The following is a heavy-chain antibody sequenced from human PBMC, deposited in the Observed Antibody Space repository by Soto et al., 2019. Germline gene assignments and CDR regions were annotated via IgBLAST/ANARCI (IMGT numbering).Heavy chain of an antibody. CDR1: GFSLSSYW. CDR2: IKDGGDET. Sequence: PGGSLRLSCAASGFSLSSYWMYWVRQTPGKGQVWVARIKDGGDETSYAESVKGRFTISRDNAKNTLHLQMTSLRSEDTAVYYCVRFSGLDVWGQGTTVTVSS. CDR3: VRFSGLDV. V-gene: IGHV3-74*01. J-gene: IGHJ6*02.